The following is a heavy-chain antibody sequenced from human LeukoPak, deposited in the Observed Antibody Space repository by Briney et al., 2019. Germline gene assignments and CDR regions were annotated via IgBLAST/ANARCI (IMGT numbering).Heavy chain of an antibody. J-gene: IGHJ5*02. D-gene: IGHD3-22*01. V-gene: IGHV4-39*01. Sequence: SGTLSLTCNVLGGSIRSSNYYWGWIRQPPGKGLEWIGSIYYSGSTYYNPSLKGRGTMSVDTSNNQFSLKLTSATATDTAVYYCVRLFYYDSRGPPSWGQGTLVTVSP. CDR1: GGSIRSSNYY. CDR2: IYYSGST. CDR3: VRLFYYDSRGPPS.